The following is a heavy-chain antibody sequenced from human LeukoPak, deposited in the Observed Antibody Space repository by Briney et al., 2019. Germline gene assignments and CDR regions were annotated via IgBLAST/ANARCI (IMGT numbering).Heavy chain of an antibody. D-gene: IGHD2-2*01. CDR3: ARIPAPHSDAFDI. V-gene: IGHV3-53*01. CDR2: IYSGGST. CDR1: GFTFSNVW. J-gene: IGHJ3*02. Sequence: GGSLRLSCAASGFTFSNVWLTWVRQAPGKGLEWVSVIYSGGSTYYADSVKGRFTISRDNSKNTLYLQMNSLRAEDTAVYYCARIPAPHSDAFDIWGQGTMVTVSS.